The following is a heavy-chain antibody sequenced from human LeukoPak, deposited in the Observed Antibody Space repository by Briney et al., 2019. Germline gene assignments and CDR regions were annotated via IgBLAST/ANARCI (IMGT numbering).Heavy chain of an antibody. V-gene: IGHV4-59*01. CDR3: ARDEYYDSSGYWYFQH. CDR1: GGSISSYY. Sequence: PSETLSLTCTVSGGSISSYYWSWIRQPPGKGLEWIGYIYYSGSTNYNPSLKSRVTISVDTSKNQFSLKLSSVTAADTAVYYCARDEYYDSSGYWYFQHWGQGTPVTVSS. D-gene: IGHD3-22*01. J-gene: IGHJ1*01. CDR2: IYYSGST.